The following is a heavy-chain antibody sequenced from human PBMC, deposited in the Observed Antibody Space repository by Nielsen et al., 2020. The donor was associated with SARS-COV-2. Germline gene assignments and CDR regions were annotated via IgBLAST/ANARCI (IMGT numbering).Heavy chain of an antibody. Sequence: GESLKISCAASGFTFRNYWMSWVRQAPGKGLEWLANIQQDGSEKNYVDSVKGRFTISRDNAKNSVLLEMNNLRAEDTAVYYCARDGNSNYIRYWFDSWGQGTLVTVSS. CDR2: IQQDGSEK. J-gene: IGHJ5*01. CDR3: ARDGNSNYIRYWFDS. D-gene: IGHD4-11*01. V-gene: IGHV3-7*01. CDR1: GFTFRNYW.